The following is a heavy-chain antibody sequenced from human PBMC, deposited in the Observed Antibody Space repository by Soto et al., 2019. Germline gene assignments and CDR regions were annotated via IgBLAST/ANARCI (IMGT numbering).Heavy chain of an antibody. J-gene: IGHJ4*02. Sequence: SVKVSCKASGGTFSSYAISWVRQAPGQGLEWMGGIIPIFGTANYAQKFQGRVTFTADKSTSTAYMELSSLRSEDTAVYYCARDRPNCSGGSCYTDFDYWGQGTLVTVSS. D-gene: IGHD2-15*01. CDR2: IIPIFGTA. CDR1: GGTFSSYA. V-gene: IGHV1-69*06. CDR3: ARDRPNCSGGSCYTDFDY.